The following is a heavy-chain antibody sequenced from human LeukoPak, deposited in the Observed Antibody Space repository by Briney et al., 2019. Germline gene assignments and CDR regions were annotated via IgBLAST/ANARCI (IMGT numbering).Heavy chain of an antibody. J-gene: IGHJ5*02. CDR3: ARAYSGSYLTNWFDP. Sequence: SETLSLTCAVYGGSFSGYYWSWIRQPPGKGLEWIGEINHSGSTNYNPSLKSRVTISVDTSKNQFSLKLSSVTAADTAVYYCARAYSGSYLTNWFDPWGQGTLVTVSS. V-gene: IGHV4-34*01. CDR1: GGSFSGYY. D-gene: IGHD1-26*01. CDR2: INHSGST.